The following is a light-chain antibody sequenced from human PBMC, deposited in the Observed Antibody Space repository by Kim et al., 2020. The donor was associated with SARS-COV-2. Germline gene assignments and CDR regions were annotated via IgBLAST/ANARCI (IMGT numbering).Light chain of an antibody. J-gene: IGLJ2*01. CDR3: LLSYSGARPVV. CDR2: DTS. V-gene: IGLV7-46*01. Sequence: QAVVTQEPSLTVSPGGPVTLTCGSSTGAVTSGHYPYWFQQKPGQAPRTLIYDTSNKHSWTPARFSDSLLGGKAALTLSGAQPEEEAEYYCLLSYSGARPVVFGGGTQLTVL. CDR1: TGAVTSGHY.